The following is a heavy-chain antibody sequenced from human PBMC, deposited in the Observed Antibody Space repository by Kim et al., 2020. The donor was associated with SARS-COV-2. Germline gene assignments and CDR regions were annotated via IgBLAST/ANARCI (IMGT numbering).Heavy chain of an antibody. V-gene: IGHV3-30*04. Sequence: GGSLRLSCAASGFTFSSYAMHWVRQAPGKGLEWVAVISYDGSNKYYADSVKGRFTTSRDNSKNTLYLQMNSLRAEDTAVYYCARDMGQWLVVSPGFDYWGQGTLVTVSS. D-gene: IGHD6-19*01. CDR1: GFTFSSYA. CDR3: ARDMGQWLVVSPGFDY. J-gene: IGHJ4*02. CDR2: ISYDGSNK.